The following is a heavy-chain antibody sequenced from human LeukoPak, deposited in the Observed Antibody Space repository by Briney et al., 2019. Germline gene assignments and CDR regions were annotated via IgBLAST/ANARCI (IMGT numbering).Heavy chain of an antibody. CDR2: ICSGGNT. J-gene: IGHJ4*02. V-gene: IGHV3-23*01. CDR1: GFTFRSHV. Sequence: GGSLRLSCAASGFTFRSHVMSWVRQAPGKGLEWVSSICSGGNTHYADSVKGRVTISRDNSKNTLYLQMNSLRAEDTAVYYCARNGLSYYGSGSYPSFWGQGTLVTVSS. CDR3: ARNGLSYYGSGSYPSF. D-gene: IGHD3-10*01.